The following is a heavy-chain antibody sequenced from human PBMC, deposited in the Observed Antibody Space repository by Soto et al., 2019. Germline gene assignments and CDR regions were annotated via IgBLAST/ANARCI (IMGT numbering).Heavy chain of an antibody. Sequence: QVQLVQSGAEVREPGASVKVSCKASGYSFTSLDINWVRQTAGQGLEWMGWMQPSTGRTGYAQKFKGRVTMTRDTAINTAYRELTPLTSDDTAFYYCARGVSAGVDYWGQGTLVTVSS. CDR2: MQPSTGRT. CDR1: GYSFTSLD. V-gene: IGHV1-8*01. D-gene: IGHD1-26*01. CDR3: ARGVSAGVDY. J-gene: IGHJ4*02.